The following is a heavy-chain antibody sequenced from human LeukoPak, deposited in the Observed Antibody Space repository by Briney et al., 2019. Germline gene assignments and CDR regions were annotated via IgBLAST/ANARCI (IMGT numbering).Heavy chain of an antibody. CDR2: ISGSGGST. CDR3: AKILSSGQSLFSY. CDR1: GFTFSSYA. Sequence: GGSLRLSCAASGFTFSSYAMSWVRQAPGKGLEWASAISGSGGSTYYADSVKGRFTISRDNSKNTLYLQMNSLRAEDTAVYYCAKILSSGQSLFSYWGQGTLVTVSS. J-gene: IGHJ4*02. V-gene: IGHV3-23*01. D-gene: IGHD2/OR15-2a*01.